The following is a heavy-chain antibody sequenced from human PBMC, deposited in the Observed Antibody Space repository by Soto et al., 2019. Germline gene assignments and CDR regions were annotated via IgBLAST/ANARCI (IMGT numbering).Heavy chain of an antibody. V-gene: IGHV1-18*01. J-gene: IGHJ5*02. CDR2: ISTYSGDT. CDR3: SRDPGPTTSETGYVT. CDR1: GYTFFTYD. D-gene: IGHD3-9*01. Sequence: QVHLVQSGVEVKTPGASVKVSCQASGYTFFTYDISWVRQAPGQGLERMGWISTYSGDTKYAQKCQGGVTMTTDTSPTTASLELRSLRSDDTAVYYCSRDPGPTTSETGYVTWGQGTLVAVSA.